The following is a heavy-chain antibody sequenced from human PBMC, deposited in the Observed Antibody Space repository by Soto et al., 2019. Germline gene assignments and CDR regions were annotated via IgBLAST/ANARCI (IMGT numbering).Heavy chain of an antibody. Sequence: QVQLQESGPRLVKPSETLSLTCTVSGDSISSHYWSWVRQPPGKGLACIGYVHYSGITTYNPTLNSRVTRSLDTSKNQFSLKLISVTAADAAVYYCARLPSRGINPPCDYWGQGTLVTVSS. D-gene: IGHD3-16*01. J-gene: IGHJ4*02. V-gene: IGHV4-59*08. CDR2: VHYSGIT. CDR3: ARLPSRGINPPCDY. CDR1: GDSISSHY.